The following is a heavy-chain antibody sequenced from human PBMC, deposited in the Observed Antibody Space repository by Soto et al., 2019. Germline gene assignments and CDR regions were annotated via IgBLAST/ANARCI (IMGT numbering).Heavy chain of an antibody. Sequence: QVQLVQSGAEVKKPGSSVKVSCKASGGTFSRYAISWVRQAPGQGLEWMGGIIPIFGTANYAQKFQGRVTITADESTSTAYMELSSLRSEDTAVYYCARAPLRFLSGYYYYGMDVWGQGTTVTVSS. CDR1: GGTFSRYA. J-gene: IGHJ6*02. V-gene: IGHV1-69*01. CDR3: ARAPLRFLSGYYYYGMDV. D-gene: IGHD3-3*01. CDR2: IIPIFGTA.